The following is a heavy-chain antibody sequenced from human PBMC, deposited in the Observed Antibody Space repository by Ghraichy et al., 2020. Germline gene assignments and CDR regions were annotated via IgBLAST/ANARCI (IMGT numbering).Heavy chain of an antibody. J-gene: IGHJ6*02. V-gene: IGHV3-13*01. CDR2: IGTAGDA. Sequence: LSLTCAASGFTFSSYDMHWVRQDIGKGLEWVSAIGTAGDAYYAGSVKGRFTISRENAKNSLYLQMNSLRAGDTAVYFWARYYNASGFNIWGQGTTVTDSS. D-gene: IGHD3-10*01. CDR3: ARYYNASGFNI. CDR1: GFTFSSYD.